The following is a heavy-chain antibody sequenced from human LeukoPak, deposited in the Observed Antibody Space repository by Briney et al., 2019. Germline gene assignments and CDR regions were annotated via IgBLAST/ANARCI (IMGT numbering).Heavy chain of an antibody. Sequence: GGSLRLSCAASGFTVSSNYMSWVRQAPGKGLEWVSVIYSGGSTYYADSVKGRFTISRDNSKNALYLQMNSLRAEDTAVYYCAKGYYDSSVYPNWFDPWGQGTLVTVSS. D-gene: IGHD3-22*01. CDR3: AKGYYDSSVYPNWFDP. CDR1: GFTVSSNY. CDR2: IYSGGST. V-gene: IGHV3-53*01. J-gene: IGHJ5*02.